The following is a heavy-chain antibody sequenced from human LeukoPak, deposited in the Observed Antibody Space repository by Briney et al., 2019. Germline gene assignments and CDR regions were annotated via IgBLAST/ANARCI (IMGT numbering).Heavy chain of an antibody. CDR2: IYGGGST. CDR1: GFTVSSNY. D-gene: IGHD2-2*01. CDR3: ARFYCSSTSCLS. V-gene: IGHV3-66*01. J-gene: IGHJ4*02. Sequence: GGSLRLSCAASGFTVSSNYMSWVRQAPGKGLEWVSVIYGGGSTYYADSVKGRFTISRDNSKNTLYLQMNSLRAEDTAVYYCARFYCSSTSCLSWGQGTLVTVSS.